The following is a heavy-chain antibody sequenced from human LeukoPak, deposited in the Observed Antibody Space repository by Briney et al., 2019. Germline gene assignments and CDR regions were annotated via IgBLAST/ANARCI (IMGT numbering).Heavy chain of an antibody. CDR3: ASPPGIAVAGTGY. Sequence: ASVKVSCKASGGTFSSYAISWVRQAPGQGLEWMGGIIPILGIANYAQKFQGRVTITADKSTSTAYMELSSLRSEDTAVYYCASPPGIAVAGTGYWGQGTLVTVSS. D-gene: IGHD6-19*01. CDR1: GGTFSSYA. CDR2: IIPILGIA. J-gene: IGHJ4*02. V-gene: IGHV1-69*10.